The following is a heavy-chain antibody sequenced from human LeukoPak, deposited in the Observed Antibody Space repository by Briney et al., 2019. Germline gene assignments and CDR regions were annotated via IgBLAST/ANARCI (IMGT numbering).Heavy chain of an antibody. D-gene: IGHD3-10*01. V-gene: IGHV3-43*02. CDR2: ISGDGGST. Sequence: GGSLRLSCAASGFTFDDYDIHWVRQAPGKDLEWVSLISGDGGSTYYADSVKGRFTISRDNSKNSLYLQMNSLRTEDTALYYCAKAWFGERSGGGFDYWGQGTLVTVSP. J-gene: IGHJ4*02. CDR1: GFTFDDYD. CDR3: AKAWFGERSGGGFDY.